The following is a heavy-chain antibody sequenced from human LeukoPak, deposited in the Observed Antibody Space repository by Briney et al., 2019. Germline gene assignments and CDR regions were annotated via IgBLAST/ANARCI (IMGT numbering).Heavy chain of an antibody. CDR1: GFTVSSTY. D-gene: IGHD5-24*01. J-gene: IGHJ5*02. V-gene: IGHV3-66*01. CDR2: IYSGGTT. Sequence: QTGGSLRLSCAASGFTVSSTYMSWVRQAPGKGLEWVSVIYSGGTTYYADSVKGRFTISRDNSKNTLYLQMNSLRTEDTAVYYCARASDPWLQLTWGQGTLVTVSS. CDR3: ARASDPWLQLT.